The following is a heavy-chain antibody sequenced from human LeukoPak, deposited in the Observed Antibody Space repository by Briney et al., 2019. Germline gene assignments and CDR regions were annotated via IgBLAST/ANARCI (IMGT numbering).Heavy chain of an antibody. CDR2: ISGSGGST. D-gene: IGHD6-19*01. V-gene: IGHV3-23*01. CDR3: AKYSSGWYAVPIDY. CDR1: GFTFSSYA. J-gene: IGHJ4*02. Sequence: GGSLRLSCAASGFTFSSYAMSWVRQAPGKGLEWVSAISGSGGSTYYADSVKGRFTISRDNSKNTLYLQMNSLRAEDTAVYYCAKYSSGWYAVPIDYWGLGTLVTVSS.